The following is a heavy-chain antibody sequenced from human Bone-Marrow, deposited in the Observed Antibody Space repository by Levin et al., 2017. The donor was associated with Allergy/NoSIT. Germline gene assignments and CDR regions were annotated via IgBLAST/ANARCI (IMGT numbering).Heavy chain of an antibody. V-gene: IGHV3-11*05. J-gene: IGHJ3*02. CDR1: GLRFSDYY. Sequence: PGGSLRLSCAASGLRFSDYYMSWIRQAPGKGLEWISYISSSDGYTSYADSVKGRFTISRDDAKNSLFLQMNSLRAEDPAVYYCVRDGFYYDTAVYAFDMWGQGTTVTVSS. CDR2: ISSSDGYT. CDR3: VRDGFYYDTAVYAFDM. D-gene: IGHD3-22*01.